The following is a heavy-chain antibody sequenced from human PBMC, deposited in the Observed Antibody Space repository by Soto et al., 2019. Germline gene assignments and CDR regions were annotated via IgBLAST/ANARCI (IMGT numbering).Heavy chain of an antibody. CDR2: ISYSGST. CDR1: GGSISRGNYY. D-gene: IGHD1-7*01. CDR3: ATMGTSATGLYYCDY. Sequence: QVQLQESGPGLVKPSQTLSLTCTVSGGSISRGNYYWSWIRQPPGKGLEWIGFISYSGSTYYNASLKSRVTISVDTSKNQFSLNLNSVTAADTAVYYCATMGTSATGLYYCDYWGQGTLVTVSS. V-gene: IGHV4-30-4*01. J-gene: IGHJ4*02.